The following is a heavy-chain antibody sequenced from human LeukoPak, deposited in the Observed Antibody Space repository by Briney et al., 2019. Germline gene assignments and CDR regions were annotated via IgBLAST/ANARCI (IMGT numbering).Heavy chain of an antibody. D-gene: IGHD5-24*01. CDR3: ARDPLGGDGYNYDAFDI. J-gene: IGHJ3*02. Sequence: GGSLRLSCAASGFTFSSYEMNWVRQAPGKGLEWVSYISSSSSYIYYADSVKGRFTISRDNAKNSLYLQMNSLRAEDTAVYYCARDPLGGDGYNYDAFDIWGQGTMVTVSS. V-gene: IGHV3-21*05. CDR2: ISSSSSYI. CDR1: GFTFSSYE.